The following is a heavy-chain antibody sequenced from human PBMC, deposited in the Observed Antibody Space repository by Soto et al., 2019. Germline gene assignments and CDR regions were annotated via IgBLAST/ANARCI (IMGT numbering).Heavy chain of an antibody. D-gene: IGHD6-13*01. Sequence: ASVKVSCKASGYTFTGYYMHCVRQAPGQGLEWMGWINPNSGGTNYAQKFQGWVTMTRDTSISTAYMELSRLRSDDTAVYYCARGWSSSWRTFDYWGHGTLVTVSS. CDR1: GYTFTGYY. J-gene: IGHJ4*01. CDR3: ARGWSSSWRTFDY. CDR2: INPNSGGT. V-gene: IGHV1-2*04.